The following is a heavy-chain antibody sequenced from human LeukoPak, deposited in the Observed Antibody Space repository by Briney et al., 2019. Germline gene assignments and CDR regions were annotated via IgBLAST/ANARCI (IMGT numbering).Heavy chain of an antibody. CDR3: ARGHSIAARPSSPVDYYYHDMDR. D-gene: IGHD6-6*01. J-gene: IGHJ6*02. CDR2: INHSGST. CDR1: GGSVGGCY. V-gene: IGHV4-34*01. Sequence: SPSPSLTYAVDGGSVGGCYWSEIRERPMKRMEWIWEINHSGSTNYNPSLKSRVTISVDTSKNQFSLKLSSVTAADTAVYYCARGHSIAARPSSPVDYYYHDMDRWVQGTTVTVSS.